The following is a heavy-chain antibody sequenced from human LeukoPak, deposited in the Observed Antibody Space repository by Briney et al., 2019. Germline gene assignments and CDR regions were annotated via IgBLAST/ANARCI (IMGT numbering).Heavy chain of an antibody. CDR2: MYSGGST. CDR1: GFTVSSNY. V-gene: IGHV3-66*01. CDR3: ARVDYGDPYYFDY. J-gene: IGHJ4*02. D-gene: IGHD4-17*01. Sequence: GGSLRLSCAASGFTVSSNYMSWVRQRPGTGLEWVSVMYSGGSTYYADSVKGRFTISRDNSKNTLYLQMNSLRAEDTAVYYCARVDYGDPYYFDYWGQGTLVTVSS.